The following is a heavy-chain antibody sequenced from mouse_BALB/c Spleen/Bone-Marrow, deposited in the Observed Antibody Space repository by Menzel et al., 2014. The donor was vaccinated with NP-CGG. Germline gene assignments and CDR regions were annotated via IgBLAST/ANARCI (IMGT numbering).Heavy chain of an antibody. CDR2: INPGSGGT. CDR1: GYAFNNYL. D-gene: IGHD4-1*01. V-gene: IGHV1-54*01. J-gene: IGHJ4*01. Sequence: VKLMESGAELVRPGTSVKVSCKASGYAFNNYLIEWVKQRPGQGLEWIGVINPGSGGTKYNEKFKGKATLTADKSSSTAYMHLSTLTSDDSAVFFCARCLTGTSAMDYWGQGTSVTVSS. CDR3: ARCLTGTSAMDY.